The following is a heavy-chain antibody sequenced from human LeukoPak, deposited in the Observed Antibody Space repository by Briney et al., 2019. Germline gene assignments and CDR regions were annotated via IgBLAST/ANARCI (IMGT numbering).Heavy chain of an antibody. CDR2: INPNSGGT. J-gene: IGHJ4*02. Sequence: ASVKVSCKASGYTFTGYYMHWVRQAPGQGLEWMGWINPNSGGTNYAQKFQGRVTMTRDTSISTAYMELSRLRSDDTAVYYCARDVGTMVRGLGGYWGQGTLVTVSS. CDR1: GYTFTGYY. D-gene: IGHD3-10*01. CDR3: ARDVGTMVRGLGGY. V-gene: IGHV1-2*02.